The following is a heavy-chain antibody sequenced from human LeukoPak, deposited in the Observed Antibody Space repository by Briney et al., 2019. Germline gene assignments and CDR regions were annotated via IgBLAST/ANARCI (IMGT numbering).Heavy chain of an antibody. CDR2: IIPIFGTA. D-gene: IGHD6-13*01. V-gene: IGHV1-69*05. J-gene: IGHJ5*02. CDR1: GGTFSSYA. Sequence: SVKVSCKASGGTFSSYAISWVRQAPGQGLEWMGRIIPIFGTANYAQKFQGRVTITTDESTSTAYMELGSLRSEDTAVYYCARDLGVSIAAAGASWGQGTLVTVSS. CDR3: ARDLGVSIAAAGAS.